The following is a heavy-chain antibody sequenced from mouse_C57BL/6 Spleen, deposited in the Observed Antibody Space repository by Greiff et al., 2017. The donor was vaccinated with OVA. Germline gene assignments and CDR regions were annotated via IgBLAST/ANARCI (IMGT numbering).Heavy chain of an antibody. J-gene: IGHJ4*01. D-gene: IGHD1-1*01. Sequence: VQLQQSGPELVKPGASVKISCKASGYTFTDYYMNWVKQSHGKSLEWIGDINPNNGGTSYNQKFKGKATLTVDKSSSTAYMELRSLTSEDSAVYYCARSPTVVPYYYAMDYWGQGTSVTVSS. CDR3: ARSPTVVPYYYAMDY. V-gene: IGHV1-26*01. CDR1: GYTFTDYY. CDR2: INPNNGGT.